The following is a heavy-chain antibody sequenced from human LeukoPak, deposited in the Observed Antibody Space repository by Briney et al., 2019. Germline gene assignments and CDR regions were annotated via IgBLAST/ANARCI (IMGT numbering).Heavy chain of an antibody. Sequence: GASVKVSCKASGYSFTSHYMHWVRQAPGQGLEWMGLINPRGTSTIYAEKFQGRIIMTRDMSTTTDYMELSSLKSDDTAVYYCARDNSMHERGWSFDPWGQGTLVTVSS. D-gene: IGHD2-15*01. J-gene: IGHJ5*02. V-gene: IGHV1-46*01. CDR1: GYSFTSHY. CDR3: ARDNSMHERGWSFDP. CDR2: INPRGTST.